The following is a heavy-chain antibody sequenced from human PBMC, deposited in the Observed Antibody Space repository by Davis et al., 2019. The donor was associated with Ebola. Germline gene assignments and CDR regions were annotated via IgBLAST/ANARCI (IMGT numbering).Heavy chain of an antibody. CDR3: ALLKPALYYYYYMDV. CDR1: GFTFSDYY. V-gene: IGHV3-11*01. CDR2: ISSSGSTI. Sequence: PGGSLRLSCAASGFTFSDYYMSWIRQAPGKGLEWVSYISSSGSTIYYADSVKGRFTISRDNAKNSLYLQMNSLRAEDTAVYYCALLKPALYYYYYMDVWGKGTTVTVSS. J-gene: IGHJ6*03.